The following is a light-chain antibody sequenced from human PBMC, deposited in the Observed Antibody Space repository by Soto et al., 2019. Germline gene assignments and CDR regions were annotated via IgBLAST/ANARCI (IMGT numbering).Light chain of an antibody. V-gene: IGKV1-33*01. Sequence: DIQMTQSPSSLSASVGDRVTITCQASQGISNYLNWHQQKPGKGPKLLIHDSSNLEIGVPSRFSGSGSGTDFTLTIDNLQPEDIATYYCQQYENLPSFGGGTKMDIK. CDR1: QGISNY. CDR2: DSS. CDR3: QQYENLPS. J-gene: IGKJ4*01.